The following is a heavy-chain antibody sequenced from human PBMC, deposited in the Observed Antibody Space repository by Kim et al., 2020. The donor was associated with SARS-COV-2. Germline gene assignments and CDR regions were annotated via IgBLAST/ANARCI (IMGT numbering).Heavy chain of an antibody. J-gene: IGHJ6*02. D-gene: IGHD6-13*01. Sequence: GGSRLSCAASGFTFSSYAMHWVRQAPGKGLEWVAVISYDGSNKYYADSVKGRFTISRDNSKNTLYLQMNSLRAEDTAVYYCARGGYSSSWYEAYYYGMDVWGQGTTVTVSS. CDR1: GFTFSSYA. V-gene: IGHV3-30-3*01. CDR3: ARGGYSSSWYEAYYYGMDV. CDR2: ISYDGSNK.